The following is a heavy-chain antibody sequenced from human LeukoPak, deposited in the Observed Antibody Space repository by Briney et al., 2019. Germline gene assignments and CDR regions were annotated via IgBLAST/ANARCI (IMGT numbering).Heavy chain of an antibody. V-gene: IGHV6-1*01. Sequence: SQTLSLTCAISGDSVSSNSATWNWIRQSPSRGLEWLGRAYYRSKWHYGYAVSVQSRVTINPDTSKNQFSLQLNSVTPEDTAVYYCARGVSGAIDSWGQGTLVTVSS. CDR2: AYYRSKWHY. J-gene: IGHJ4*02. D-gene: IGHD1-26*01. CDR3: ARGVSGAIDS. CDR1: GDSVSSNSAT.